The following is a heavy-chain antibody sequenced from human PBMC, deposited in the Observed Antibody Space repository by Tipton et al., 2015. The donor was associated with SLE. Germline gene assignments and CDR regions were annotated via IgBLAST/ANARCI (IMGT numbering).Heavy chain of an antibody. CDR1: GASVSGYY. CDR3: ARVVYSFSDAFDI. V-gene: IGHV4-59*02. J-gene: IGHJ3*02. CDR2: IFDNGNS. Sequence: TLSLTCTVSGASVSGYYWSWIRQSPGKGLEWIGYIFDNGNSNYNPSLKSRVTISIDTSKNQFSLRLTSLTAADTAVYYCARVVYSFSDAFDIWGQGTLVTVSS. D-gene: IGHD6-13*01.